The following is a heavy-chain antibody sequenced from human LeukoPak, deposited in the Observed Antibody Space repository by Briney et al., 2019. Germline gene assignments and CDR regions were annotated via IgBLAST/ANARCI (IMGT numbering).Heavy chain of an antibody. J-gene: IGHJ6*03. V-gene: IGHV1-24*01. CDR2: FDPKDGEA. Sequence: ASVKVSCTVSGFTLIELSIHWVRQAPGKGLEWVGGFDPKDGEADYAERFRDRVILTDDRSSNTAYMDLSRLGADDTAVYYCATGVYCATTTCPGYGNYYYFMDVWGEGTTVAV. D-gene: IGHD2-21*01. CDR1: GFTLIELS. CDR3: ATGVYCATTTCPGYGNYYYFMDV.